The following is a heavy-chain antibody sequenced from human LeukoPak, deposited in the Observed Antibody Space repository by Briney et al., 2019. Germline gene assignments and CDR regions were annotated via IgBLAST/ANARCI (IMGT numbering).Heavy chain of an antibody. Sequence: SVKVSCKASGGTFSSYAISWVRQAPGQGLEWMGRIIPILGIANYAQKFQGRVTITADKSTSTAYMELSSLGSEDTAVYYCARDGYSYGPTPFDYWGQGTLVTVSS. CDR1: GGTFSSYA. J-gene: IGHJ4*02. V-gene: IGHV1-69*04. D-gene: IGHD5-18*01. CDR2: IIPILGIA. CDR3: ARDGYSYGPTPFDY.